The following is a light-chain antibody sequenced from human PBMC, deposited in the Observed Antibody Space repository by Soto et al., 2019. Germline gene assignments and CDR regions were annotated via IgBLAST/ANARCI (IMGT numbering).Light chain of an antibody. J-gene: IGKJ3*01. CDR2: GAY. V-gene: IGKV3-15*01. CDR1: QTVSDF. CDR3: QQSHDWPPIT. Sequence: EIVMTQSPATLFVSPGERATLSCRASQTVSDFLAWYQQEPGQAPRLLIYGAYTRATDIPDRFSGGGSGTEFTLTISSPQPEDSAIYYCQQSHDWPPITVGPGTKVNI.